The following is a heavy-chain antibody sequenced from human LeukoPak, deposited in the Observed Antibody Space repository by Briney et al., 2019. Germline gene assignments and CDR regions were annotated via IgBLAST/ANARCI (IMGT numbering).Heavy chain of an antibody. CDR3: ARVVVVTQLYYYYYMDV. V-gene: IGHV4-59*10. Sequence: SETLSLTCAVYGGSFSGYYWSWIRQPAGKGLEWIGRIYTSGSTNYNPSLKSRVTMSVDTSKNQFSLKLSSVTAADTAVYYCARVVVVTQLYYYYYMDVWGKGTTVTVSS. J-gene: IGHJ6*03. CDR1: GGSFSGYY. CDR2: IYTSGST. D-gene: IGHD2-21*02.